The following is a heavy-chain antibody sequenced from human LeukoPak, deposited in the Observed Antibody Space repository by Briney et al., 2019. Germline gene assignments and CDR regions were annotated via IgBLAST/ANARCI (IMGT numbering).Heavy chain of an antibody. D-gene: IGHD4-17*01. CDR3: AKSETTVTTFVDS. V-gene: IGHV3-23*01. J-gene: IGHJ4*02. CDR2: LSGSGYAT. Sequence: PGGSLRLSCAASGFTFSTYAMSWVRQAPGTGLEWVSSLSGSGYATYYPDSVKGHFTISRDYSENTLYLQMNSLRAEDTAVYYCAKSETTVTTFVDSWGQGTLVTVSS. CDR1: GFTFSTYA.